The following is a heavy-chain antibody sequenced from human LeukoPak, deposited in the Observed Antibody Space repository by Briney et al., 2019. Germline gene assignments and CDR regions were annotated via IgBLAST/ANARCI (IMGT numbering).Heavy chain of an antibody. CDR2: INHSGSI. J-gene: IGHJ4*02. CDR1: GGSFGGYY. D-gene: IGHD1-26*01. Sequence: SETLSLTCAVYGGSFGGYYWSWIRQPPGKGLEWIGEINHSGSINYNSSLKSRVTISVDTPKNQFSLKLSSVTAADTAVYYCASPLLRGSYGYWGQGTLVTVSS. V-gene: IGHV4-34*01. CDR3: ASPLLRGSYGY.